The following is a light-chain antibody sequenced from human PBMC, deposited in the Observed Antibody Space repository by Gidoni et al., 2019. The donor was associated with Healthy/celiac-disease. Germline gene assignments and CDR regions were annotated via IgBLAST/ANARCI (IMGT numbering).Light chain of an antibody. CDR1: QSVSSY. V-gene: IGKV3-11*01. Sequence: EIVLTQSPATLSLSPGERATLSCRASQSVSSYLAWYQQKPGQAPRLLIYDASNRATGIPARFSGSGSGTDFTLTISSLEPEDFAVYYCQQRSNWPPLTXGGGTKVEIK. CDR2: DAS. J-gene: IGKJ4*01. CDR3: QQRSNWPPLT.